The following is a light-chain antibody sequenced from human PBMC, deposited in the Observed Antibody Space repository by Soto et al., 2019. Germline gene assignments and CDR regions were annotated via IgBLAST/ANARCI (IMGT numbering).Light chain of an antibody. CDR1: DNIAPW. J-gene: IGKJ1*01. Sequence: MTQSPSTLSASVGDRVAITCRASDNIAPWVAWYQQKPGQAPRLLIYGASTRATGIPARFSGSGSGTDFTLTISSLQSEDFAIYYCQQYYDWLTWTFGQGTKVDIK. CDR3: QQYYDWLTWT. V-gene: IGKV3-15*01. CDR2: GAS.